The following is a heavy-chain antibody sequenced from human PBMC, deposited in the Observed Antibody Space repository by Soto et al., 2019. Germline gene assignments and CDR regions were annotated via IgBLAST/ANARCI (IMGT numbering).Heavy chain of an antibody. D-gene: IGHD2-21*01. CDR2: ISENGGSRGGT. V-gene: IGHV3-23*01. CDR3: ASAKAVVVAALGI. Sequence: EGHLLESGGGLVQPGGSLRLSCTASGFTFSNSAMIWVRQAPGQGLEWVASISENGGSRGGTYYADSVKGRFTISRNNSKSTVYLQVDSLTGADTAVYYCASAKAVVVAALGIWGQGTMVTVSS. CDR1: GFTFSNSA. J-gene: IGHJ3*02.